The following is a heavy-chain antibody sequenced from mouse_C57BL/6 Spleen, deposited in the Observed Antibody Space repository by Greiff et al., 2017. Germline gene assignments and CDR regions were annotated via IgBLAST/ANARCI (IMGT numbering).Heavy chain of an antibody. J-gene: IGHJ4*01. CDR3: ARYPYDYGAMDY. CDR1: GYTFTSYW. V-gene: IGHV1-52*01. CDR2: IDPSDSET. Sequence: QVQLQQPGAELVRPGSSVKLSCKASGYTFTSYWMHWVKQRPIQGLEWIGNIDPSDSETHYNQKFKDKATLTVDKSSSTAYMQLSSLTSEDSAVYYCARYPYDYGAMDYWGQGTSVTVSS.